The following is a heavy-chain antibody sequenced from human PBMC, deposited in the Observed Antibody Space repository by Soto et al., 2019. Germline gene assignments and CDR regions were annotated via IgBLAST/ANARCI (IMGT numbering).Heavy chain of an antibody. D-gene: IGHD6-25*01. CDR1: GFTFSSYA. CDR2: ISGSGGST. Sequence: EVQLLESGGGLVQPGGSLRLSCAASGFTFSSYAMSWVRQAPGKGLEWVSAISGSGGSTYYADSVKGRFTISRDNSKNTLNLQMNSLGAEDTAVYYGAKCAAAVANFDLWGRGTLVTVSS. J-gene: IGHJ2*01. V-gene: IGHV3-23*01. CDR3: AKCAAAVANFDL.